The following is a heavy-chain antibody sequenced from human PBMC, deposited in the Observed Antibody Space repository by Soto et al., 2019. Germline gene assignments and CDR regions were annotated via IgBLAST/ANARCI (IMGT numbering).Heavy chain of an antibody. CDR2: IYYSGST. D-gene: IGHD1-7*01. V-gene: IGHV4-61*01. J-gene: IGHJ4*02. Sequence: SSETLSLTCTVSGGSVSSGIYYWSWIRHPPGKGLEWIGYIYYSGSTNYNPSLKSRVTISVDTSKNQFSLKLSSVTAADTAVYYCARETGTTSYWGQGTLVTVSS. CDR3: ARETGTTSY. CDR1: GGSVSSGIYY.